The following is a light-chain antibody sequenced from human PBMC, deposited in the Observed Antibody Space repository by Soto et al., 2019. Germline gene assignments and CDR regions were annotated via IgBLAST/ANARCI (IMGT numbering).Light chain of an antibody. V-gene: IGLV1-40*01. Sequence: QSVLTQPPSVSGAPGQRVTISCTGYNSNIGAGYDVHWYQQLPGTAPKLLIYGNSNRPSGVPDRFSASKSGTSASLAITGLQAEDEADYYCQSYDSSLSGWVXXGXTKLXVL. CDR2: GNS. CDR3: QSYDSSLSGWV. J-gene: IGLJ3*02. CDR1: NSNIGAGYD.